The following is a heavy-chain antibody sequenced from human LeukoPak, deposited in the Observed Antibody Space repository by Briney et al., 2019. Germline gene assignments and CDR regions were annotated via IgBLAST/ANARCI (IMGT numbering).Heavy chain of an antibody. CDR3: AKEAGIVGATWKHYFDY. CDR2: IWYGGSNK. J-gene: IGHJ4*02. D-gene: IGHD1-26*01. V-gene: IGHV3-33*07. Sequence: GGSLRLSCAASGFTFSRNGMYWVRQAPGKGLEWVAVIWYGGSNKYYADSVKGRFTISRDNSKNTLYLQMNSLRAEDTAVYYCAKEAGIVGATWKHYFDYWGQGTLVTVSS. CDR1: GFTFSRNG.